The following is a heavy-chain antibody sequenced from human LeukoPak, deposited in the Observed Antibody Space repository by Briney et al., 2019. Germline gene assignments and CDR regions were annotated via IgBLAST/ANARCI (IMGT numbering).Heavy chain of an antibody. CDR1: GYSFISYG. CDR3: ARTYYGSGTYYTF. Sequence: GSSVKVSCKASGYSFISYGVSWVRQGPGQGLEWMGWISPHSGNTNSAQKFQGRVTMTTDTSTSTAYMELRSLRSDDTAVYYCARTYYGSGTYYTFWGQGTPVTVSS. V-gene: IGHV1-18*04. J-gene: IGHJ4*02. CDR2: ISPHSGNT. D-gene: IGHD3-10*01.